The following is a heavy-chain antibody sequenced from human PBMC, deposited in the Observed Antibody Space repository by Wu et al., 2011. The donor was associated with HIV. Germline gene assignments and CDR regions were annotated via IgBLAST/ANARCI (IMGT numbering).Heavy chain of an antibody. CDR3: ARDANIHYDTLTEYYKSYHYMDV. CDR2: IHPDGGDT. CDR1: GYTFTGYY. J-gene: IGHJ6*03. V-gene: IGHV1-2*02. D-gene: IGHD3-9*01. Sequence: QVQLMQSGAEVKKPGASVKVSCKTSGYTFTGYYMHWVRQVPGQGLEWMGWIHPDGGDTNYPRWLQGRVTMTTDTSTSTVYMEMRGLRSDDTAVYYCARDANIHYDTLTEYYKSYHYMDVWGRGTTVTVSS.